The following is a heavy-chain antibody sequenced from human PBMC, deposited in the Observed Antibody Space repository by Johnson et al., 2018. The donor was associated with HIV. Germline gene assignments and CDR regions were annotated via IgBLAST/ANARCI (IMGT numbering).Heavy chain of an antibody. V-gene: IGHV3-30-3*01. Sequence: QVQLVESGGGVVQPGRSLRLSCAASGFTFSTYAMHWVRQAPGKGLEWVAVISYDGSNKYYGDSVKGRFTISRNNSKNTRYLQVNSLRGEDTAVCYCARDLLYCETAFDIWGQGTMVTVSS. J-gene: IGHJ3*02. CDR3: ARDLLYCETAFDI. CDR1: GFTFSTYA. D-gene: IGHD2-15*01. CDR2: ISYDGSNK.